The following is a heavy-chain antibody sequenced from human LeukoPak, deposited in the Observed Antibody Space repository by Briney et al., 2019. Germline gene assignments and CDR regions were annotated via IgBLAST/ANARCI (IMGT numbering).Heavy chain of an antibody. D-gene: IGHD3-3*01. V-gene: IGHV3-23*01. J-gene: IGHJ6*02. CDR1: GFTFSSYA. Sequence: GGSLRLSCAASGFTFSSYAMSWVRQAPGKGLEWVSAISGSGGCTYYADSVKGRFTISRDNSKNTLYLQMNSLRAEDTAVYYCAKADGSRVAYYYGMDVWGQGTTVTVSS. CDR2: ISGSGGCT. CDR3: AKADGSRVAYYYGMDV.